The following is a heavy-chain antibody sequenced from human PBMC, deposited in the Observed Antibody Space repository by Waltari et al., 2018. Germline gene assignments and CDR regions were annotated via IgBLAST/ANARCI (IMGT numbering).Heavy chain of an antibody. V-gene: IGHV3-7*01. CDR2: RKQDGSEE. Sequence: VHLVESGGGLVQPGGSLRLSCAASGFTFGSHWMSWVRQAPGKGLGWVANRKQDGSEEYYVDSVKARFTISRDNAKKSLYLQMNSLRAEDTAVYYCARAGVGAISFSDYWGQGTLVSVSS. CDR1: GFTFGSHW. D-gene: IGHD1-26*01. CDR3: ARAGVGAISFSDY. J-gene: IGHJ4*02.